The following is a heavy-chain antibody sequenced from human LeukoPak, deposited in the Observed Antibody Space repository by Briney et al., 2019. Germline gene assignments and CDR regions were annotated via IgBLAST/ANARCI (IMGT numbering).Heavy chain of an antibody. V-gene: IGHV1-46*01. D-gene: IGHD6-13*01. CDR1: GYTFTSYY. J-gene: IGHJ4*02. Sequence: ASVKVSCKASGYTFTSYYMHWVRQAPGQGLEWMGIINPSGGSTSYAQKFQGRVTVTRDTSTSTVYMELSSLRSEDTAVYYCARAEIAAAGTGGAHFDYWGQGTLVTVSS. CDR3: ARAEIAAAGTGGAHFDY. CDR2: INPSGGST.